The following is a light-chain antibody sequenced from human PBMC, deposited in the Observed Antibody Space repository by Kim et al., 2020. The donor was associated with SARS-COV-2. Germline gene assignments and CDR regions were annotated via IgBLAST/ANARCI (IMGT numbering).Light chain of an antibody. J-gene: IGKJ4*01. CDR3: LQHHAYPLT. V-gene: IGKV1-17*01. CDR1: QAIRSN. Sequence: DIQMTQSPSSLSASVGDRVSITCRASQAIRSNLGWYQHIAGKAPKRLIHAASTLQTGVPSRFSGSGSGTEFTLTISGLQPEDFGTYYCLQHHAYPLTFGGGTKVDIK. CDR2: AAS.